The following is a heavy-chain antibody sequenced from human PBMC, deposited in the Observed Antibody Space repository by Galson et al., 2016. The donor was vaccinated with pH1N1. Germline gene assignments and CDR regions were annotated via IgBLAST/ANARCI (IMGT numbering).Heavy chain of an antibody. Sequence: SLRLSCAASGITFRSYWMHWVRQAPGKGLVWVSRISDGSSTGYADSVKGRFTISRDNAKNTLYLQMNSLRVEDTAVYYCARGGAVAGISTSDYWGLGTLVSVSS. CDR3: ARGGAVAGISTSDY. D-gene: IGHD6-19*01. J-gene: IGHJ4*02. CDR2: ISDGSST. CDR1: GITFRSYW. V-gene: IGHV3-74*01.